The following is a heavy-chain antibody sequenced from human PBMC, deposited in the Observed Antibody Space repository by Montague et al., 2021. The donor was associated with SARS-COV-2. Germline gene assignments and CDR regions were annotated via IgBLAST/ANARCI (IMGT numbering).Heavy chain of an antibody. V-gene: IGHV6-1*01. J-gene: IGHJ4*02. Sequence: CAISGGSVSSNSVSWNWIRQSPSRGLEWLGRTYYRSKWSNEYALSVKSRITITPDTSKNQLSLQLTSVTPEDTAVYYCTRAVWGVRDYWGQGSLVTVSS. CDR2: TYYRSKWSN. CDR1: GGSVSSNSVS. D-gene: IGHD3-10*01. CDR3: TRAVWGVRDY.